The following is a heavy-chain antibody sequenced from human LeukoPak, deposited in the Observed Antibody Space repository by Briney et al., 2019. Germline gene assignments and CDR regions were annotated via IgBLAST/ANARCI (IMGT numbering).Heavy chain of an antibody. CDR3: AKSSSSWYSPPG. J-gene: IGHJ4*02. CDR1: GFTFNDYA. CDR2: ISGDGDST. Sequence: GGSLRLSCAASGFTFNDYAMHWVRQAPGKGLEWVSLISGDGDSTYYADSVKGRFTISRDNSKNSLYLQMNSLRTADTALYYCAKSSSSWYSPPGWGQGTLVTVSS. V-gene: IGHV3-43*02. D-gene: IGHD6-13*01.